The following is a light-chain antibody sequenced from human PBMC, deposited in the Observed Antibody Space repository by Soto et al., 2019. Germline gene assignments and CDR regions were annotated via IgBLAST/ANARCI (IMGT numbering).Light chain of an antibody. CDR3: QWYNDWPLT. J-gene: IGKJ1*01. CDR2: GAF. V-gene: IGKV3-15*01. CDR1: QSVSSN. Sequence: EIVMTQSPVTLSVSPGERATLSCRASQSVSSNLAWYQQKPGQAPSLLIYGAFTRATGITARFSGTGSGTEFTLTISSVQSEDFALYDCQWYNDWPLTFGQGTKVDI.